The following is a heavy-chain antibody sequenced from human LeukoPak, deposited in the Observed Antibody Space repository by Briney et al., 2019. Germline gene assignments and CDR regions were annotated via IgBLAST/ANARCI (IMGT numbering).Heavy chain of an antibody. J-gene: IGHJ4*02. D-gene: IGHD6-19*01. CDR1: GFTFDNYA. CDR3: AKVRGTYSSGYFFDY. Sequence: GGSLRLSCAASGFTFDNYAMHWVRQAPGKGLEWLSIISWNSGYIGYADSLKGRFTISRDNTKKSLDLQMNSLRAEDTAFYSCAKVRGTYSSGYFFDYWGQGTLVTVSS. CDR2: ISWNSGYI. V-gene: IGHV3-9*01.